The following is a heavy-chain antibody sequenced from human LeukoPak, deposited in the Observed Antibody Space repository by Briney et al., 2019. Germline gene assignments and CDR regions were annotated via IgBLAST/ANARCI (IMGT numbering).Heavy chain of an antibody. CDR2: ISTTGTT. CDR3: ARDQPGGARGYYFGMDV. CDR1: GDSISRGDYY. J-gene: IGHJ6*02. D-gene: IGHD1-26*01. V-gene: IGHV4-30-4*01. Sequence: SETLSLTCTVSGDSISRGDYYWSWLRQSPEKGLEWIGYISTTGTTFYNPSLKSRLIISLDTSKNHLSLNLRSVTAADTAVYYCARDQPGGARGYYFGMDVWGQGTTVTVS.